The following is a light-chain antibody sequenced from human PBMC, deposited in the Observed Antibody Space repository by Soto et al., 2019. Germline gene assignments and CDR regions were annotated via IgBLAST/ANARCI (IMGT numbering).Light chain of an antibody. CDR3: QQYNSYPLT. Sequence: DIQMTQSPSNLSASVGDRVTITCRASQSISSWLAWYQQKPGKAPKLLIYKASSLESGVPSRFSGSGSGTEFTLTISSLQPDDFATYYCQQYNSYPLTFGRGTKVDIK. J-gene: IGKJ4*01. CDR2: KAS. V-gene: IGKV1-5*03. CDR1: QSISSW.